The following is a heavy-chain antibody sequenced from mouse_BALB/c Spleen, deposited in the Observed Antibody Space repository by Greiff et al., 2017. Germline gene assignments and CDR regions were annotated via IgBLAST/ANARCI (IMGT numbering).Heavy chain of an antibody. V-gene: IGHV1-69*02. D-gene: IGHD2-3*01. Sequence: VQLQQPGAELVRPGASVKLSCKASGYTFTSYWINWVKQRPGQGLEWIGNIYPSDSYTNYNQKFKDKATLTVDKSSSTAYMQLSSPTSEDSAVYYCTRSYDGYSYWYFDVWGAGTTVTVSS. CDR1: GYTFTSYW. CDR3: TRSYDGYSYWYFDV. J-gene: IGHJ1*01. CDR2: IYPSDSYT.